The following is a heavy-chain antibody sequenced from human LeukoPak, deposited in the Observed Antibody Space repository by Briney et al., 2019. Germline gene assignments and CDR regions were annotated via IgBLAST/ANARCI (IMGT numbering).Heavy chain of an antibody. V-gene: IGHV3-9*01. CDR3: AKVNPYYYDSSGYQQGWFDP. D-gene: IGHD3-22*01. CDR1: GFTFDDYA. Sequence: PGGSLRLSCAASGFTFDDYAMHWVRQAPGKGLEWVSGISWNSGSIGYADSVKGRFTISRDNAKNFLYLQMNSLRAEDTALYYCAKVNPYYYDSSGYQQGWFDPWGQGTLVTVSS. J-gene: IGHJ5*02. CDR2: ISWNSGSI.